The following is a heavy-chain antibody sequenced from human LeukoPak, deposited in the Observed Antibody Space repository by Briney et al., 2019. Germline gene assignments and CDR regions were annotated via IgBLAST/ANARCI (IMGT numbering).Heavy chain of an antibody. V-gene: IGHV1-2*02. CDR2: INPNSGGT. D-gene: IGHD3-3*01. J-gene: IGHJ4*02. CDR3: ARGLLSGYYHY. Sequence: GASVKVSCKASGYTFTGYYMHWLGQAPGQGLAWVGGINPNSGGTNYAQKFQGRVTMTRDTSISTAYMELSSLRSDDTAVYYCARGLLSGYYHYWGQGTPVPVSS. CDR1: GYTFTGYY.